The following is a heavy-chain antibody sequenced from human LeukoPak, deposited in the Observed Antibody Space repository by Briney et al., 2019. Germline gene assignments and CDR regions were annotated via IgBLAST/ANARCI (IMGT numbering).Heavy chain of an antibody. Sequence: SLRLSCAGSGFIFNNYAMHWVRQPPGKGLEWVSGISWNSGSIDYADSVEGRFTISRDNAKNSLYLQMNSLRVEDTAFYYCAKDNRRHYTSGPNPDSLHWGQGALVTVSS. V-gene: IGHV3-9*01. J-gene: IGHJ4*02. CDR2: ISWNSGSI. CDR3: AKDNRRHYTSGPNPDSLH. CDR1: GFIFNNYA. D-gene: IGHD6-19*01.